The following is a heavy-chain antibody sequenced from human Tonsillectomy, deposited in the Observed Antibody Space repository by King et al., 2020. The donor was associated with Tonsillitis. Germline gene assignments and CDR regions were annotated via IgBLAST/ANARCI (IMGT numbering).Heavy chain of an antibody. D-gene: IGHD3-10*01. CDR3: ARDSNPESSGNYHDSFDR. J-gene: IGHJ3*01. V-gene: IGHV3-7*01. CDR1: GFTLSTYW. Sequence: VQLVESGGGLVQPGGSLRLSCAASGFTLSTYWMFWLRQAPGKGLEWVANINQDGRKTYYADSVRGRFSASRDNAKNSLYLQMNSLGAVDTALYYCARDSNPESSGNYHDSFDRWGQGTLVTVSS. CDR2: INQDGRKT.